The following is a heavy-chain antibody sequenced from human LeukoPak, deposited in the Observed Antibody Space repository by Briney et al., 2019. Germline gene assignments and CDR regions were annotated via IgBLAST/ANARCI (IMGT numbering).Heavy chain of an antibody. CDR2: LSSDGTDK. CDR1: GFTFSNYG. Sequence: PGRSLRLSCAASGFTFSNYGMHWVRQAPGKGLEWVAVLSSDGTDKHYADSVKGRFTISRDNSKSTLYLQMNSLRGEDTAIYYCAKDLSGAADYYFDYWGQGTLVTVSS. V-gene: IGHV3-30*19. CDR3: AKDLSGAADYYFDY. J-gene: IGHJ4*02. D-gene: IGHD6-19*01.